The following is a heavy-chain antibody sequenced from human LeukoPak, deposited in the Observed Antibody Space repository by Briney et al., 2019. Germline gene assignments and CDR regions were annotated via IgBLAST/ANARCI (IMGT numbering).Heavy chain of an antibody. CDR2: IIPIFGTA. D-gene: IGHD3-3*01. CDR3: ASDPRGDFWSGPGPYYYYMDV. V-gene: IGHV1-69*01. Sequence: SVKVSCKASGGTFSSYAISWVRQAPGQGREWMGGIIPIFGTANYAQKFQGRVTITADESTSTAYMELSSLRSEDTAVYYCASDPRGDFWSGPGPYYYYMDVWGKGTTVTVSS. J-gene: IGHJ6*03. CDR1: GGTFSSYA.